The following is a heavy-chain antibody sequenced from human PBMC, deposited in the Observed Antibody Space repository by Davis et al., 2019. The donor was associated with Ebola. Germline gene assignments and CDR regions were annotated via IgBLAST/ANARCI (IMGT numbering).Heavy chain of an antibody. CDR3: VRDPALVVTGGGWFFGL. CDR1: GFTFSDYS. D-gene: IGHD2-21*02. V-gene: IGHV3-11*06. CDR2: ISSRSNYI. Sequence: GGSLRLSCALSGFTFSDYSMSWIRQAPGKGLEWVSFISSRSNYIYYADSVKGRFTVSRDNAKNSRYLQMNSLRAEDTAVYYCVRDPALVVTGGGWFFGLWGRGTLVTVSS. J-gene: IGHJ2*01.